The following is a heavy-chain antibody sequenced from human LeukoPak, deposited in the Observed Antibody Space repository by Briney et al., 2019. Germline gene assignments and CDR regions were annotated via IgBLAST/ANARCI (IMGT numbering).Heavy chain of an antibody. CDR1: GFTFSDYA. Sequence: GGSLRLSCAASGFTFSDYALHWVRQAPGKGLEWVAIISDASSTPYYADSVKGRFTISRDDSKNTLYLQMNSLRAEDTAVYYCARDGYCSSVNCDGYWFDSWGQGPLVTVSS. CDR3: ARDGYCSSVNCDGYWFDS. V-gene: IGHV3-30*01. D-gene: IGHD2-2*03. CDR2: ISDASSTP. J-gene: IGHJ5*01.